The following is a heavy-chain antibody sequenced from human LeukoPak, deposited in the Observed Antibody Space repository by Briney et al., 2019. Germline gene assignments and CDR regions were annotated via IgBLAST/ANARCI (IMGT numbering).Heavy chain of an antibody. J-gene: IGHJ4*02. CDR1: GFTFCNAW. Sequence: GTLSLTCSAYGFTFCNAWLMWLPPAPGMGRKWCGSPKSKTDGGTTDYAAPVKGRFTISRDDSKNTLYLQMNSMKTDDTAVYYCTGRITMIRGVITNFDSWGQGTLVTVSS. V-gene: IGHV3-15*01. CDR3: TGRITMIRGVITNFDS. D-gene: IGHD3-10*01. CDR2: PKSKTDGGTT.